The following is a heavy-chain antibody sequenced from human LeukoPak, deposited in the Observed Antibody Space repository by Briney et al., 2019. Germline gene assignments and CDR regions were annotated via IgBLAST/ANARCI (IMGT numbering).Heavy chain of an antibody. CDR1: GYTFTGYY. J-gene: IGHJ6*03. V-gene: IGHV1-2*02. CDR2: INPNSGGT. Sequence: GASVKVSCKASGYTFTGYYMHWVRQAPGQGLEWMGWINPNSGGTNYAQKFQGRVTMTRDTSISTAYMELSRLRSDDTAVYYCARGFPSPYSSSWYNYYYYMDVWGKGTTVTVSS. D-gene: IGHD6-13*01. CDR3: ARGFPSPYSSSWYNYYYYMDV.